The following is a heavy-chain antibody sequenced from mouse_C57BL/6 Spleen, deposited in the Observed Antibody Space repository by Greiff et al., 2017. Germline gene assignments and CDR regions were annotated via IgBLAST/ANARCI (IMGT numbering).Heavy chain of an antibody. V-gene: IGHV1-4*01. CDR2: INPSSGYT. Sequence: VKLQESGADLARPGASVKMSCKASGYTFTSYTMPWVNQRPGQGLEWIGYINPSSGYTKYNQKFKDKATLTADKSSSTAYMQLSSLTSEDSAVYYCAREDYHGNPTFDYWGQGTTLTVSS. CDR1: GYTFTSYT. CDR3: AREDYHGNPTFDY. D-gene: IGHD2-1*01. J-gene: IGHJ2*01.